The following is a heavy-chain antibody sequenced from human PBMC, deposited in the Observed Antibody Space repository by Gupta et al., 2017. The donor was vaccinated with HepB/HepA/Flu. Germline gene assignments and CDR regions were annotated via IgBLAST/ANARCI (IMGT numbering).Heavy chain of an antibody. CDR1: AFSFSSYA. Sequence: EVQLLESGGGLVQPGGSLRLSCAASAFSFSSYAMSWVRQAPGKGLEWVSTISGSGGSTYYADSVKGRFTISRDNFKNTLYLQMNSLRAEDTAVYYCAKDFGLGGGWYFDYWGQGTLVTVSS. J-gene: IGHJ4*02. V-gene: IGHV3-23*01. CDR2: ISGSGGST. D-gene: IGHD6-19*01. CDR3: AKDFGLGGGWYFDY.